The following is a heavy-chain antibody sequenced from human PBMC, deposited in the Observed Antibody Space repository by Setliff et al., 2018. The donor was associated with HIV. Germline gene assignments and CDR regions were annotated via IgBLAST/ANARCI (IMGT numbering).Heavy chain of an antibody. CDR1: GFTFSSHS. Sequence: PGGSLRLSCAASGFTFSSHSMNWVRQAPGKGLEWASYISSTSTTIFQADSVKGRFTISRDNVKNSLYLQMSSLRGEDTAVYYCARDQYYYDTSGYYRGSAFDFWGQGTLVTVSS. CDR3: ARDQYYYDTSGYYRGSAFDF. J-gene: IGHJ4*02. CDR2: ISSTSTTI. D-gene: IGHD3-22*01. V-gene: IGHV3-48*01.